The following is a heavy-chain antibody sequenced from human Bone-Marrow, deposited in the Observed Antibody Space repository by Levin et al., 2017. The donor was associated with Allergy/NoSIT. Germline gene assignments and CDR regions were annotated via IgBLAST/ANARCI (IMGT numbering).Heavy chain of an antibody. Sequence: VASVKVSCKASGGTFSSYTISWVRQAPGQGLEWMGRIIPILGIANYAQKFQGRVTITADKSTSTAYMELSSLRSEDTAVYYCARDYYDSSGFLNDRGGAHKTYYYYYGMDVWGQGTTVTVSS. J-gene: IGHJ6*02. CDR3: ARDYYDSSGFLNDRGGAHKTYYYYYGMDV. CDR2: IIPILGIA. D-gene: IGHD3-22*01. V-gene: IGHV1-69*04. CDR1: GGTFSSYT.